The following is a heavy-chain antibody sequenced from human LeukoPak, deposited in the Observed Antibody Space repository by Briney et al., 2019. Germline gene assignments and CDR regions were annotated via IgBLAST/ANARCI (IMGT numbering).Heavy chain of an antibody. V-gene: IGHV4-39*07. CDR3: AKSNGYGLVDN. CDR1: GGSISTSSYY. J-gene: IGHJ3*01. D-gene: IGHD3-10*01. Sequence: PSETLSLTCTVSGGSISTSSYYWGWVRQPPGKGLEWIGNIFYSGSTYYSPSLKSRVTISLDTSRNQFSLKLNSVTAADTAVYYCAKSNGYGLVDNWGQGTIGTVSS. CDR2: IFYSGST.